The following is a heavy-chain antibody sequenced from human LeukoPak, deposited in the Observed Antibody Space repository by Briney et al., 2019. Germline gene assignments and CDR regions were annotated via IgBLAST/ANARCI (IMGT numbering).Heavy chain of an antibody. CDR3: ASQLGGTTFH. J-gene: IGHJ4*02. CDR1: GVSINTYF. V-gene: IGHV4-59*01. Sequence: PSETLSLTCTVSGVSINTYFWSWIRKPAGKGLEWIGYVYYNGITNYNPSLKSRVSISLDTSKNQFSLRLNSVAAAETAVYYCASQLGGTTFHWGQGTLVTVSS. CDR2: VYYNGIT. D-gene: IGHD1/OR15-1a*01.